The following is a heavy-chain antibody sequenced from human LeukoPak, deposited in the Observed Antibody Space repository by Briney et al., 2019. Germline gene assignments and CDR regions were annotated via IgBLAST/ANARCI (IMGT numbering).Heavy chain of an antibody. J-gene: IGHJ4*02. Sequence: GSLRLSCVASGLTFNSHSMSWVRQAPGMGLEWVSVVSTNGDVTFYADSVKGRFTISRDNSKNTLFLQMNSLRAEDTAVYYCAKDSAEMATDYWGQGTLVTVSS. CDR3: AKDSAEMATDY. CDR2: VSTNGDVT. D-gene: IGHD5-24*01. CDR1: GLTFNSHS. V-gene: IGHV3-23*01.